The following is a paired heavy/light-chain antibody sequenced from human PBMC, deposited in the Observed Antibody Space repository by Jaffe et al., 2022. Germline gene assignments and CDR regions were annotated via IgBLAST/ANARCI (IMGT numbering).Light chain of an antibody. CDR2: GAS. J-gene: IGKJ3*01. CDR3: QLRRNWPPQFS. CDR1: ESVSLN. Sequence: EIVLTQSPGTLSVSPGERAALSCRASESVSLNLAWYQQVPGQAPRLLIHGASNRAPGIPDRFSGSGSGTDFTLTISSLEPEDFAVYYCQLRRNWPPQFSFGPGTKV. V-gene: IGKV3-11*01.
Heavy chain of an antibody. D-gene: IGHD2-21*01. CDR1: GYNFNNNW. Sequence: EVQLVQSGTEVKKPGEPLRISCKASGYNFNNNWIGWVRQMPGKGLEWMGVIYCADSDTRYNPSFEGHVTISVDNSINVAYLQWKSLKASDTAIYYCARAPPHVVDSYYYYLDVWGKGTAVVVSS. CDR2: IYCADSDT. J-gene: IGHJ6*03. V-gene: IGHV5-51*03. CDR3: ARAPPHVVDSYYYYLDV.